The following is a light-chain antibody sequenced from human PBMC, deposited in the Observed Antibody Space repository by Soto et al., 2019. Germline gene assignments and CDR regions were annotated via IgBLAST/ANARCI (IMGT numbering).Light chain of an antibody. V-gene: IGKV3-11*01. CDR2: DAS. CDR3: QQRSIWPPFT. CDR1: QSVSSF. Sequence: EIGLTQSPATLSLSPGERATLSCRASQSVSSFLAWYQQKPGQAPRLLIYDASNRATGIPARFSGSGSGTDFTLTISSLEPEDFAVYYCQQRSIWPPFTFGQGTRLDIK. J-gene: IGKJ5*01.